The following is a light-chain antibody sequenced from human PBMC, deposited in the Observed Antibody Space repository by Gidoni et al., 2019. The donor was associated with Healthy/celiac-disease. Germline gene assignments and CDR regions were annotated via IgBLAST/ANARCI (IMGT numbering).Light chain of an antibody. V-gene: IGLV3-21*04. CDR2: YDS. Sequence: SYVLTQPPSVSVAPGKTARITCGGNNIGSKSVHWYQQKPGQAPVLVIYYDSDRPSGIPERFSGSNSENTATLTISRVEAGDEADYYCQVWDSSSDVVFGGGTKLTVL. CDR1: NIGSKS. J-gene: IGLJ2*01. CDR3: QVWDSSSDVV.